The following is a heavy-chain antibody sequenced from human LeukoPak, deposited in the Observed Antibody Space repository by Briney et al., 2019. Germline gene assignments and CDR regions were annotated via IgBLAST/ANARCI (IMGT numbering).Heavy chain of an antibody. CDR2: INPNSGGA. Sequence: ASVKVSCKVSGHTLSELSMHWVRQAPGQGLEWMGWINPNSGGANYAQKFQGRVTMTRDTSISTAYMELSRLRSDDTAVYYCARDLELWGQGTLVTVSS. J-gene: IGHJ5*02. CDR3: ARDLEL. V-gene: IGHV1-2*02. CDR1: GHTLSELS.